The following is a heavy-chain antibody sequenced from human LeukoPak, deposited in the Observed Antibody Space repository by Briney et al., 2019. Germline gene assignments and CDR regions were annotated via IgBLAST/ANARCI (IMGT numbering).Heavy chain of an antibody. CDR3: ASWAFIVGATYY. Sequence: PSETLSLTCAVSGGSISSSSYYWGWIRQPPGKGLEWIGSIYYSGSTYYNPSLKSRVTISVDTSKNQFSLKLSSVTAADTAVYYCASWAFIVGATYYWGQGTLVTVSS. V-gene: IGHV4-39*01. CDR2: IYYSGST. D-gene: IGHD1-26*01. J-gene: IGHJ4*02. CDR1: GGSISSSSYY.